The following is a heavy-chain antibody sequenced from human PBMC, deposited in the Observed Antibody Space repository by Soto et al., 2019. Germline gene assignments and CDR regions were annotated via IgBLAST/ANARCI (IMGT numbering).Heavy chain of an antibody. CDR2: IIPVFDTR. D-gene: IGHD6-19*01. J-gene: IGHJ3*02. Sequence: QVHLVQSGAEMKKPGSSVKVSCKASGGTFSSYGISWLRQAPGQGLEWMGGIIPVFDTRNYAQKFQGRVTITADASTGTAYMELSSLRSDDTAMYYYASPKGLGAYSSCWYRDPFDIWGQGTMVTVSS. CDR1: GGTFSSYG. V-gene: IGHV1-69*01. CDR3: ASPKGLGAYSSCWYRDPFDI.